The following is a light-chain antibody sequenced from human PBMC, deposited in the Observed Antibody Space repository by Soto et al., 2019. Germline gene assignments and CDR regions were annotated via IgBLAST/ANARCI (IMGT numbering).Light chain of an antibody. Sequence: IGLSQSAGTLSLSPGERATLSCRASQSVSNNYLAWYQQKPGQAPRLLIYGASNRATGIPDRFRRSGSGTDFTLTISILEPEDFAVYYCQQYGSLGTFGQGTKVDIK. J-gene: IGKJ1*01. CDR2: GAS. CDR1: QSVSNNY. V-gene: IGKV3-20*01. CDR3: QQYGSLGT.